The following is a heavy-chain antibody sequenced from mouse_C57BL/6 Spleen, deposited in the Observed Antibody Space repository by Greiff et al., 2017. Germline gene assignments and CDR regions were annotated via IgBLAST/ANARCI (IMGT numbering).Heavy chain of an antibody. CDR3: ARHEEVGGRLSLYFDY. Sequence: VKLQESGAELVKPGASVKLSCKASGYTFTEYTIHWVKQRSGQGLEWIGWFYPGSGSIKYNEKFKDKATLTADKSSSTVYMELSRLTSEDSAVYFCARHEEVGGRLSLYFDYWGQGTTLTVSS. V-gene: IGHV1-62-2*01. J-gene: IGHJ2*01. D-gene: IGHD1-3*01. CDR1: GYTFTEYT. CDR2: FYPGSGSI.